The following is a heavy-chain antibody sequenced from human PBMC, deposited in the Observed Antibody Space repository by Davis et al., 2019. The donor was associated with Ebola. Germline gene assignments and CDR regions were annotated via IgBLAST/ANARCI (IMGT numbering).Heavy chain of an antibody. Sequence: PSETLSLTCTVSGGSISSYYWSWIRQPPGKGLEWIGYIYYSGSTNYNPSLKSRVTISVDTSKNHFSLKLKYVTAADTAVYYCARGDCSGTSCYIRGAGWFDPWGQGALVTVPS. CDR1: GGSISSYY. J-gene: IGHJ5*02. CDR2: IYYSGST. CDR3: ARGDCSGTSCYIRGAGWFDP. V-gene: IGHV4-59*01. D-gene: IGHD2-2*01.